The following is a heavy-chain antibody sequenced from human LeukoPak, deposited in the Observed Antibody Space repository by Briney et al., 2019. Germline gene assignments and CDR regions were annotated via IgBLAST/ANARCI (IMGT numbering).Heavy chain of an antibody. CDR1: GYTFTSYD. D-gene: IGHD2-2*01. V-gene: IGHV1-8*01. J-gene: IGHJ4*02. CDR2: MNPNSGNT. Sequence: ASVKVSCKASGYTFTSYDINWVRQATGQGLEWMGWMNPNSGNTGYAQKFQGRVTMTRNTSISTAYMELSSLRSEDTAVYYCARDPGYCSSTSCYLQVHFDYWGQGTLVTVSS. CDR3: ARDPGYCSSTSCYLQVHFDY.